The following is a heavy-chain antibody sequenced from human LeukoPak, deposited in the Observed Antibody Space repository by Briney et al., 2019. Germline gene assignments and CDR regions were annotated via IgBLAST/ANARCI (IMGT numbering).Heavy chain of an antibody. D-gene: IGHD3-10*01. Sequence: PGGSLRLSCAASGFTFSSYSMNWVRQAPGKWLEWVSYISSSSSTIYYADSVKGRFTISRDNAKNSLYLQMNGLRAEDTAVYYCARDRGPYYGSGSTTDWGQGTLVTVSS. CDR3: ARDRGPYYGSGSTTD. CDR1: GFTFSSYS. V-gene: IGHV3-48*01. J-gene: IGHJ1*01. CDR2: ISSSSSTI.